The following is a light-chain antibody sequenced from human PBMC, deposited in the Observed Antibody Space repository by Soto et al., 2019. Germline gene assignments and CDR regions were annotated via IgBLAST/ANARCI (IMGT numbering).Light chain of an antibody. V-gene: IGKV3-11*01. J-gene: IGKJ4*01. CDR3: QQRSDWPLT. CDR1: QSVSSY. CDR2: DAS. Sequence: GERATLSCRASQSVSSYLAWYQQKPGQAPRLLIYDASNRATGIPARFSGSGSATDFTLTISSLEPEDFAVYYCQQRSDWPLTFGGGTKVDIK.